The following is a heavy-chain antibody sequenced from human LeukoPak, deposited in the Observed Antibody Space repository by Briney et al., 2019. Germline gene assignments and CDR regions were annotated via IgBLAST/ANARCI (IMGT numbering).Heavy chain of an antibody. Sequence: GGSLRLSCAASGFIYTSYWMSWVRQAPGKGLEWVANIKQDGSEKYYVDSVKGRFTISRDNAKNSLYLQMNSLRAEDTALYYCAREGYSGSYPDYWGQGTLVTVSS. CDR2: IKQDGSEK. CDR3: AREGYSGSYPDY. D-gene: IGHD1-26*01. J-gene: IGHJ4*02. CDR1: GFIYTSYW. V-gene: IGHV3-7*03.